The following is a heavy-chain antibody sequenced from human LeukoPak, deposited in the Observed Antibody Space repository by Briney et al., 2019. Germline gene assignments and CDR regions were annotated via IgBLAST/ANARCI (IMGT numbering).Heavy chain of an antibody. CDR3: AREGTLKYSRSSGYWGHFAY. CDR1: GDSVSSNSAA. J-gene: IGHJ4*02. V-gene: IGHV6-1*01. D-gene: IGHD6-19*01. Sequence: SQTLSLTCAISGDSVSSNSAAGNWIRQSPSRGLEWLGRTYYRSNWYNDYAVSVKSRVTINPDTSKNQFSLQLNSVTPEDTALYYCAREGTLKYSRSSGYWGHFAYWGQGTLVTVSS. CDR2: TYYRSNWYN.